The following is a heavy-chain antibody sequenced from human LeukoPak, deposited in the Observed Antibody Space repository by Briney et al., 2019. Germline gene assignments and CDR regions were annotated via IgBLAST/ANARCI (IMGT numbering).Heavy chain of an antibody. CDR2: ISWNSGSI. J-gene: IGHJ4*02. CDR3: AKDSGYSYGIGYFDY. Sequence: GGSLRLSCAASGFTFDDYAMHWVRQAPGKGLEWVSGISWNSGSIGYADSVEGRFTISRDNAKNSLYLQMNSLRAEDTALYYCAKDSGYSYGIGYFDYWGQGTLVTVSS. CDR1: GFTFDDYA. V-gene: IGHV3-9*01. D-gene: IGHD5-18*01.